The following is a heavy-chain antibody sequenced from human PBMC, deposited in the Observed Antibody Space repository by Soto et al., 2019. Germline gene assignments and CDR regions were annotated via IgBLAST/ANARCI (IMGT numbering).Heavy chain of an antibody. CDR3: AREGAATANYGMDF. J-gene: IGHJ6*04. D-gene: IGHD2-15*01. Sequence: ASVKVSCKASGYTFTDYYIHWVRQAPGQGLEWMGWVNPNSGGTNYAQKFQGWVTMTRDTSISTVYMELSSLKSDDMAVYYCAREGAATANYGMDFWGKGTTVTVSS. CDR1: GYTFTDYY. CDR2: VNPNSGGT. V-gene: IGHV1-2*04.